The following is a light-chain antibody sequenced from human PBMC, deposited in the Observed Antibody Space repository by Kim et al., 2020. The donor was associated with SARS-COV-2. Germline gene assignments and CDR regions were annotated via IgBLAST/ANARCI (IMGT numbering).Light chain of an antibody. CDR1: SSDVGGYNY. Sequence: GQSITISCNETSSDVGGYNYVSWYQQHPGKAPKRMIYDVSNRPSGVSNRFSGSKSGNTASLTISGLQAEDEADYYCSSYTSSSTRVFGGGTQLTVL. CDR2: DVS. V-gene: IGLV2-14*03. CDR3: SSYTSSSTRV. J-gene: IGLJ3*02.